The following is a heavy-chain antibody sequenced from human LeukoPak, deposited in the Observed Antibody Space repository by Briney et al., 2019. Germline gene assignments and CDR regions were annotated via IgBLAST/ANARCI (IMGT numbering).Heavy chain of an antibody. CDR2: ISWNSGSI. V-gene: IGHV3-9*01. D-gene: IGHD3-22*01. CDR1: GFTFDDYA. J-gene: IGHJ4*02. Sequence: PGGSLRLSCAASGFTFDDYAMHWVRQAPGKGLEWVSGISWNSGSIGYADSVKGRFTISRDNAKNSLYLQMNSLRAEDTALYYCAKPGGGYYDSSGIYFDYWGQGTLVTVSS. CDR3: AKPGGGYYDSSGIYFDY.